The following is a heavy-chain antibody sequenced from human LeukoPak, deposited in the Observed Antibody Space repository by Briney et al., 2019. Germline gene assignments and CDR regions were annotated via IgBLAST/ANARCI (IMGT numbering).Heavy chain of an antibody. V-gene: IGHV3-7*03. Sequence: GGSLRLSCAASGFTFSSYWMSWVRQAPGEGLEWVANIKQDGSEKYYVDSVKGRFTISRDNAKNSLYLQMNSLRAEDTAVYYCTRVVEQWLVGDWGQGTLVTVSS. CDR1: GFTFSSYW. CDR3: TRVVEQWLVGD. CDR2: IKQDGSEK. D-gene: IGHD6-19*01. J-gene: IGHJ4*02.